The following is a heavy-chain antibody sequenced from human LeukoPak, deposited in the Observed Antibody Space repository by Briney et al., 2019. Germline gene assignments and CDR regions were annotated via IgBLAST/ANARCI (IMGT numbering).Heavy chain of an antibody. D-gene: IGHD1-1*01. CDR3: VTQGNWT. Sequence: GGSLRLSCTASGFTFSTAFMNWVRQAPGKGLEWVARITSKSYEGTTDYAAPVKGRFTISRDDSRNTLYLQMNSLTAEDTAVYYCVTQGNWTWGQGTLVTVSS. CDR1: GFTFSTAF. CDR2: ITSKSYEGTT. V-gene: IGHV3-15*05. J-gene: IGHJ4*02.